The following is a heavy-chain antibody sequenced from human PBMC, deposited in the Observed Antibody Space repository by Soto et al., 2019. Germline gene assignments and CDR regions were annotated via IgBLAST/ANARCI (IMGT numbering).Heavy chain of an antibody. J-gene: IGHJ6*02. CDR2: INPKFGDT. V-gene: IGHV1-2*02. Sequence: QVQLVQSGAEVKEPGASVRVSCEASGYTFTAYYIHWVRQAPGQGLEWMGWINPKFGDTTYAQDFQGRVTMPRDMSTSTVDMELSGLTSDDTAIYDCARNMGNYYCPVGGNGHDFWGQGTT. CDR3: ARNMGNYYCPVGGNGHDF. CDR1: GYTFTAYY. D-gene: IGHD3-10*01.